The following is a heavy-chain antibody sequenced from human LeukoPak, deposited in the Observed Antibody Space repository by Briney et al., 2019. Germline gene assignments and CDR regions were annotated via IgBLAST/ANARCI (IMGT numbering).Heavy chain of an antibody. J-gene: IGHJ4*02. CDR3: ARGPSGGGSSNNYFDY. CDR1: GYTFTSYY. D-gene: IGHD1-26*01. V-gene: IGHV1-46*01. CDR2: INPSGGST. Sequence: GASVKVSCKASGYTFTSYYMHWVRQAPGQGLEWMGIINPSGGSTSYAQKFQGRVTMTRNTSISTAYMELSSLRSEDTAVYYCARGPSGGGSSNNYFDYWGQGTLVTVSS.